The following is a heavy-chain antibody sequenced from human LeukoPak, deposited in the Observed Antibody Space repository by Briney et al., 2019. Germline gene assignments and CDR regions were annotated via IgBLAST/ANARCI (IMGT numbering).Heavy chain of an antibody. CDR2: ISAYNGNT. D-gene: IGHD6-13*01. CDR1: GYTFSDYY. Sequence: ASVKVSCKASGYTFSDYYIHWVRQAPGQGLEWMGWISAYNGNTNYAQKLQGRVTMTTDTSTSTAYMELRSLRSDDTAVYYCARGAAAGMGGDFDYWGQGTLVTVSS. CDR3: ARGAAAGMGGDFDY. J-gene: IGHJ4*02. V-gene: IGHV1-18*01.